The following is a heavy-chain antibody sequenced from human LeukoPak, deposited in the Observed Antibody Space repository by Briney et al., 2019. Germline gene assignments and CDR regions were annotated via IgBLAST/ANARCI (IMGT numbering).Heavy chain of an antibody. CDR1: GFTFSSYA. V-gene: IGHV3-23*01. CDR2: ISGSGDST. Sequence: PGGSLRLSCAASGFTFSSYAMSWVRQAPGKGLEWVSAISGSGDSTYYADSVKGRFTISRDNSKNTLYLQMNSLRAEDTAVYYCAKVRGYSSSWYDYWGQGTLVTVSS. CDR3: AKVRGYSSSWYDY. J-gene: IGHJ4*02. D-gene: IGHD6-13*01.